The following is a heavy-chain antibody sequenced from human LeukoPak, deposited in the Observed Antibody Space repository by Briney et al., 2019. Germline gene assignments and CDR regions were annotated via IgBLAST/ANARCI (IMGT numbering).Heavy chain of an antibody. V-gene: IGHV4-39*07. J-gene: IGHJ6*02. Sequence: PSETLSLTCTVSGGSISSSSYYWGWIRQPPGKGLEWIGNIYYSGSTYYNPSLKSRVTISVDTSKNHFSLRLSSVTAADTAVYYCARAHSIASYYYGVDVWGQGTTVTVSS. CDR2: IYYSGST. CDR1: GGSISSSSYY. CDR3: ARAHSIASYYYGVDV. D-gene: IGHD2/OR15-2a*01.